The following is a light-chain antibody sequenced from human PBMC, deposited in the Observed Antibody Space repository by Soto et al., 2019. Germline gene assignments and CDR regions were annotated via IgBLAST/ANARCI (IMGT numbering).Light chain of an antibody. J-gene: IGKJ1*01. Sequence: EIVLTQSPGTLSLSPGERATLSCRASQSVSNNYLAWYQQKPGQAPRLLIYGASSRATGIPDRFSGSGSGTDFTLTITRLEPEDFVVYYCQQYGYSPWTFGQGTKVDIK. CDR1: QSVSNNY. CDR2: GAS. V-gene: IGKV3-20*01. CDR3: QQYGYSPWT.